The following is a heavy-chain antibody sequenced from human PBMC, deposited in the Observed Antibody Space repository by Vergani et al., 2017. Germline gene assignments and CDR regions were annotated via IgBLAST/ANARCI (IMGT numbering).Heavy chain of an antibody. V-gene: IGHV4-61*02. J-gene: IGHJ3*01. CDR1: GASINNDFYY. Sequence: QVQLQESGPGLVKPSQTLSLTCTVSGASINNDFYYWHWIRQPAGKGLEWIGRIYVSGITDYNSSLQSRVSMSVDTSKNQFSLTLTSVTAADTAVYYCAIDNKQLRPRAFDLWVQGTMVTVSS. CDR3: AIDNKQLRPRAFDL. CDR2: IYVSGIT. D-gene: IGHD4-23*01.